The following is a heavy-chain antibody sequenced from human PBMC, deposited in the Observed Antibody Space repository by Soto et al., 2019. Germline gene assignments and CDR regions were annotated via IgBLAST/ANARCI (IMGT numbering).Heavy chain of an antibody. V-gene: IGHV1-69*02. CDR3: AKSLVFVDHAYMDV. D-gene: IGHD2-21*01. CDR1: GAPLFVLF. CDR2: SIPIQGRA. Sequence: GASVKVSSTPSGAPLFVLFFTWLQKAHGQGLEWMGRSIPIQGRADYALKFQDRVTITADRSTQTVYMELRSLRPEDTALYYCAKSLVFVDHAYMDVWGKGTTVTVS. J-gene: IGHJ6*03.